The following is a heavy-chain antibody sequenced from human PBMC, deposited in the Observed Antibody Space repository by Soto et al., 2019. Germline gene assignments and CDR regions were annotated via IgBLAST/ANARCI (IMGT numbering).Heavy chain of an antibody. D-gene: IGHD6-6*01. J-gene: IGHJ5*02. CDR3: ARVLYSSSSGSFDWLDP. CDR1: DGSLRGYS. V-gene: IGHV4-34*01. CDR2: ITRSGIT. Sequence: QVQLQQWGAGLLKPSETLSLTCAVYDGSLRGYSWSWIRQPPGKRLEWIGEITRSGITNYNPSLKSRVTISVDTSKNQFSLKVTSVTAADTAVYYCARVLYSSSSGSFDWLDPWGQGTLVTVSS.